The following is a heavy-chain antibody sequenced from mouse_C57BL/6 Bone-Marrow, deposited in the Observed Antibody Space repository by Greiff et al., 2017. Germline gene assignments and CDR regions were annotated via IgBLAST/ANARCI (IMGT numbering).Heavy chain of an antibody. Sequence: QVQLQQSGAELAKPGASVKLSCKASGYTFTSYWMHWVKQRPGQGLEWIGYINPSSGYTTYNQKFKDKAKLTADKSSSTAYMQLSSLTYEDSSVYYGHYYYCSSYVEVYYFDDWGQGTTLTVAS. D-gene: IGHD1-1*01. CDR3: HYYYCSSYVEVYYFDD. CDR1: GYTFTSYW. J-gene: IGHJ2*01. V-gene: IGHV1-7*01. CDR2: INPSSGYT.